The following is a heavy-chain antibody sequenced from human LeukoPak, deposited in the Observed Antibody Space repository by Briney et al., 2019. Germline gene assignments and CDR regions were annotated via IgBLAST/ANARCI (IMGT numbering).Heavy chain of an antibody. V-gene: IGHV3-74*01. CDR1: GFTFSSYW. CDR2: INSDGSST. J-gene: IGHJ4*02. D-gene: IGHD1-26*01. Sequence: GGSLRLSCAASGFTFSSYWMHWVRQAPGKGLVWVSRINSDGSSTSYADSVKGRFTVSRDNAKNTLYLQMNSLRAGDTAVYYCARATGSYYSLGYWGQGTLVTVSS. CDR3: ARATGSYYSLGY.